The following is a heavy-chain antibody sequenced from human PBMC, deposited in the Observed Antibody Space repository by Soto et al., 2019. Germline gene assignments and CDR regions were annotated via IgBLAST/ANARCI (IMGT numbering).Heavy chain of an antibody. CDR2: IIPIFGTA. Sequence: SVKVSCKASGGTFSSYAISWVRQAPGQGLEWMGGIIPIFGTANYAQKFQGRVTITADKSTSTAYMELSSMRSADTAVYYCARERRDTIFGVVIFDYWGQGTLAT. CDR3: ARERRDTIFGVVIFDY. V-gene: IGHV1-69*06. D-gene: IGHD3-3*01. CDR1: GGTFSSYA. J-gene: IGHJ4*02.